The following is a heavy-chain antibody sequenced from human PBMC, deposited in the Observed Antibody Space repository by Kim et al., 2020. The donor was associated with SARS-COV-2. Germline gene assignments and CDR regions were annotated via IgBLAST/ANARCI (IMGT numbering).Heavy chain of an antibody. V-gene: IGHV3-9*01. CDR1: GFTFDDYA. Sequence: GGSLRLSCAASGFTFDDYAMHWVRQAPGKGLEWVSGISWNSGSIGYADSVKGRFTISRDNAKNSLYLQMNSLRAEDTALYYCAKDMSITMVRGVSGLYYYYGMDVWGQGTTVTVSS. D-gene: IGHD3-10*01. CDR3: AKDMSITMVRGVSGLYYYYGMDV. CDR2: ISWNSGSI. J-gene: IGHJ6*02.